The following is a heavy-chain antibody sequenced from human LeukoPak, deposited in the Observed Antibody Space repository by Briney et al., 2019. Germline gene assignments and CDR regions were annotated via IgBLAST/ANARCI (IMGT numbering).Heavy chain of an antibody. CDR3: ARWDEHDRAYGT. V-gene: IGHV4-4*08. CDR1: GASITTYS. CDR2: FSIGGAT. J-gene: IGHJ5*02. Sequence: SETLSLTCIVSGASITTYSWNWLRQSPGKGLEWIGYFSIGGATDYTSSLGSRVTISRDTSKNQLSLKLTSVTAADTAVYYCARWDEHDRAYGTWGPGMLVTVSS. D-gene: IGHD3-10*01.